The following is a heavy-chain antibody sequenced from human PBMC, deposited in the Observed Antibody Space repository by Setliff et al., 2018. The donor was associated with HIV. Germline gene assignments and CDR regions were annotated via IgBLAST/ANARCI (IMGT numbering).Heavy chain of an antibody. CDR2: INSDGGIS. J-gene: IGHJ4*02. CDR1: GFTFSNYW. V-gene: IGHV3-74*03. D-gene: IGHD6-13*01. Sequence: PGGSLRLSCAASGFTFSNYWMHWVHQAPGKGLEWVSRINSDGGISEHADAVKGRLTISRDNARNTLYLEMNSLRVEDTAVYYCVRVAGFSSSWFGYWGQGTLVTVPQ. CDR3: VRVAGFSSSWFGY.